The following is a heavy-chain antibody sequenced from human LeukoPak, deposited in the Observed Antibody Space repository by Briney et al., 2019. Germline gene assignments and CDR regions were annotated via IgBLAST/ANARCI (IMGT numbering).Heavy chain of an antibody. J-gene: IGHJ6*03. D-gene: IGHD3-16*01. CDR3: ARLHGPRGYYMDV. Sequence: SETLSLTCTVSGYSISSGYYWGWIRQPPGKGLEWIGSIYHSGSTYYNPSLKSRVTISVDTSKNQFSLKLSSVTAADTAVYYCARLHGPRGYYMDVWGKGTTVTVSS. CDR1: GYSISSGYY. CDR2: IYHSGST. V-gene: IGHV4-38-2*02.